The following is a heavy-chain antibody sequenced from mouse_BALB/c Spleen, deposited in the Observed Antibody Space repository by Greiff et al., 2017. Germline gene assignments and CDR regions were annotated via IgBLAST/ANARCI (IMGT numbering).Heavy chain of an antibody. V-gene: IGHV6-6*02. D-gene: IGHD1-1*01. CDR1: GFTFSNYW. Sequence: DVKLQESGGGLVQPGGSMKLSCVASGFTFSNYWMNWVRQSPEKGLEWVAEIRLKSNNYATHYAESVKGRFTISRDDSKSSVYLQMNNLRAEDTGIYYCTSYYYGSWAWFAYWGQGTLVTVSA. J-gene: IGHJ3*01. CDR3: TSYYYGSWAWFAY. CDR2: IRLKSNNYAT.